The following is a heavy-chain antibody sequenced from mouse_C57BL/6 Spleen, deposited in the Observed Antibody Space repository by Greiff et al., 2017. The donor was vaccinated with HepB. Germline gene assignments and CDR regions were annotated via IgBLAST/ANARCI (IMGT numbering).Heavy chain of an antibody. J-gene: IGHJ2*01. CDR1: GYTFTDYE. Sequence: VQLQQSGAELVRPGASVTLSCKASGYTFTDYEMHWVKQTPVHGLEWIGAIDPETGGTAYNQKFKGKAILTADESSSTAYMELRSLTSEDSAVYYCTRWVYDGYYGYFDYWGQGTTLTFSS. D-gene: IGHD2-3*01. CDR2: IDPETGGT. V-gene: IGHV1-15*01. CDR3: TRWVYDGYYGYFDY.